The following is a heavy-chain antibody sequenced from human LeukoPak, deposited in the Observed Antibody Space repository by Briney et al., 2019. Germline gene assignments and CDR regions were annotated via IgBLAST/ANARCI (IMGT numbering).Heavy chain of an antibody. CDR1: GYSISSGYY. J-gene: IGHJ4*02. CDR3: XRLASLGGYDXXFDY. Sequence: SETLSLTCAVSGYSISSGYYWGWIRQPPGKGLEWIGSIYHSGSTYYNPSLKSRVTISVDTSKNQFSLKLSSVTAADTAVYYCXRLASLGGYDXXFDYWGQGTXXTXSS. V-gene: IGHV4-38-2*01. CDR2: IYHSGST. D-gene: IGHD5-12*01.